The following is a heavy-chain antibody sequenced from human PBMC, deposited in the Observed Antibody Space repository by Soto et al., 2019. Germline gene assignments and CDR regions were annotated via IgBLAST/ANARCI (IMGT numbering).Heavy chain of an antibody. D-gene: IGHD1-1*01. Sequence: QVQLQQSGPGLVKPSETLSLTCTVSSGPSSSHNWGWIRQPPGRGLEWIGYVYYTGGTSYNPSLKSRVTISADTSTNHISLTLSSVTAEDTAVYYCVRQGIGNLHGLVDVWGQGTTVSVSS. CDR2: VYYTGGT. J-gene: IGHJ6*02. CDR3: VRQGIGNLHGLVDV. V-gene: IGHV4-59*08. CDR1: SGPSSSHN.